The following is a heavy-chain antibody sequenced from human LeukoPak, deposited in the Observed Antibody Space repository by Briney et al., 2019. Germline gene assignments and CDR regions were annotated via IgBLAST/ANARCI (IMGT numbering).Heavy chain of an antibody. Sequence: GGSLRLSCAASGFTFSSYWMSWVRQAPGKGLEWVANIKQDGSEKYYVDSVKGRFTISRDDAKNSLYLQMNSPRAEDTAVYYCAREVGTYYYDSSGYYSDYWGQGTLVTVSS. V-gene: IGHV3-7*01. CDR3: AREVGTYYYDSSGYYSDY. CDR2: IKQDGSEK. CDR1: GFTFSSYW. D-gene: IGHD3-22*01. J-gene: IGHJ4*02.